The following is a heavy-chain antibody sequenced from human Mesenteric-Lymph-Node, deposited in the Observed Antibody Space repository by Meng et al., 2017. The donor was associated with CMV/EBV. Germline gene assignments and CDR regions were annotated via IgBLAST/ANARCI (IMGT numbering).Heavy chain of an antibody. CDR3: ARGYSTIQH. J-gene: IGHJ1*01. D-gene: IGHD2-15*01. CDR2: IYDSGRI. V-gene: IGHV4-31*03. CDR1: GFSISSGGYY. Sequence: LTCTVSGFSISSGGYYWTWIRQHPGKGLEWIGYIYDSGRIYYNPSLKSRVTMSVDTSKNQFSLKLSSMTAADTAVYYCARGYSTIQHWGQGTLVTVSS.